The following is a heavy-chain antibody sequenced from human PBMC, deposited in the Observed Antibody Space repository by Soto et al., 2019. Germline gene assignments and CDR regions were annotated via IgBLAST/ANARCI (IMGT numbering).Heavy chain of an antibody. CDR1: GFTFSSYA. D-gene: IGHD6-19*01. Sequence: GGSLRLSCAASGFTFSSYAMHWVRQAPGKGLEWVAVISYDGSNKYYADSVKGRFTISRDNSKNTLYLQMNSLRAEDTAVYYCARDLRVAGTSHSYYYGMDVWGQGTTVTVS. CDR2: ISYDGSNK. V-gene: IGHV3-30-3*01. J-gene: IGHJ6*02. CDR3: ARDLRVAGTSHSYYYGMDV.